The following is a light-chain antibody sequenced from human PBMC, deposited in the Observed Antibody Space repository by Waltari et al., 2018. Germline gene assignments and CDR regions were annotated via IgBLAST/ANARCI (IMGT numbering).Light chain of an antibody. CDR3: QQRNSYQWT. V-gene: IGKV1-9*01. CDR1: QSVSHY. Sequence: IQLTQSPSSLSASVGDRVTITCRARQSVSHYLVWYQQKPGKAPKLLSYAASTLQSVVPSRFTGSGSGTDFTLTISRLQPEDFATYYCQQRNSYQWTFGQGTKVEIK. CDR2: AAS. J-gene: IGKJ1*01.